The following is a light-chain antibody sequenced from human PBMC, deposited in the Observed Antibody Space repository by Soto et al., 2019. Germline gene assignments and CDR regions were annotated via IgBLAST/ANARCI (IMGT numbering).Light chain of an antibody. CDR2: YAS. Sequence: EIEWTQSPATLSLSPGDRATLSCTASQYVSSFLSWYQQKPGQAPRLLIYYASNRATGIPATCISSGAGTDFTPTISSIEPEDFAVYYCQQHNNWPPITCGQGTRLDIK. CDR3: QQHNNWPPIT. CDR1: QYVSSF. V-gene: IGKV3-11*01. J-gene: IGKJ5*01.